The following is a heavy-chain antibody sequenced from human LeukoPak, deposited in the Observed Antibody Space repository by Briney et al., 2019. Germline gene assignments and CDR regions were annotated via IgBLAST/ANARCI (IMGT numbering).Heavy chain of an antibody. Sequence: SETLSLTCTVSGGSVSSGSYYWSWIRQHPGKGLEWIGYIYYSGSTYYNPSLKSRITISVDTSKNQFSLKLSSVTAADTAVYYCARGWFGELYYFDYWGQGTLVTVSS. CDR1: GGSVSSGSYY. CDR2: IYYSGST. D-gene: IGHD3-10*01. V-gene: IGHV4-31*03. J-gene: IGHJ4*02. CDR3: ARGWFGELYYFDY.